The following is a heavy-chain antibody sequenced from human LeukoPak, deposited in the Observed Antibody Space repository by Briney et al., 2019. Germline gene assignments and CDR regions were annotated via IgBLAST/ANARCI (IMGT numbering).Heavy chain of an antibody. CDR3: ARGRWDFGY. Sequence: SETLSLTCAVYGGSFSGYYWSWIRQPPGKGLEWIGEINHSGSTNYNPSLKSRVTISVDTSKNQFSLKLSSVTAADTAVYYCARGRWDFGYWGQGTLVTVS. CDR1: GGSFSGYY. D-gene: IGHD1-26*01. J-gene: IGHJ4*02. CDR2: INHSGST. V-gene: IGHV4-34*01.